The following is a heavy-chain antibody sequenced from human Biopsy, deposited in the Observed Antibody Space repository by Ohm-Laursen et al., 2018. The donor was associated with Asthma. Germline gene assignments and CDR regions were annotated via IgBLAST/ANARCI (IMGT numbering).Heavy chain of an antibody. D-gene: IGHD5-12*01. CDR3: ARGYSGSDRIVYYYSGLEV. J-gene: IGHJ6*02. CDR1: GDSFSNYA. Sequence: AASVKVSCKASGDSFSNYAISWVRQAPGQGLEWMGGLIPVLGTPAHARMFEGRVTITADESTSTAYMELSSLSSEDTAVYYCARGYSGSDRIVYYYSGLEVWGQGTTVTVSS. V-gene: IGHV1-69*13. CDR2: LIPVLGTP.